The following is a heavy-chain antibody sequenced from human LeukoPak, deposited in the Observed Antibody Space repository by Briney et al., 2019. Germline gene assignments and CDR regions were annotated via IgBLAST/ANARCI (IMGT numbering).Heavy chain of an antibody. CDR2: IYSGGST. D-gene: IGHD1-7*01. CDR1: GFTVSSNY. V-gene: IGHV3-53*05. CDR3: ARDPGDGGNWNYLVTFDY. Sequence: GGSLRLSCGASGFTVSSNYMSWVRQAPGKGLEWVSVIYSGGSTYYADSVKGRFTISRDNSKNTLYLQMNSLRAEDTAVYYCARDPGDGGNWNYLVTFDYWGQGTLVTVSS. J-gene: IGHJ4*02.